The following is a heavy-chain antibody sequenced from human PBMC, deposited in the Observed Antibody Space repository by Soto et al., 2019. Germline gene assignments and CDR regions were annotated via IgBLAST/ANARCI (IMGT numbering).Heavy chain of an antibody. J-gene: IGHJ4*02. V-gene: IGHV3-21*01. Sequence: EVQLVESGGGLVKPGGSLRLSCAASGFTFSSYSMNWVRQAPGKGLEWVSSISSSSSYIYYADSVKGRFTISRDNAKNSLYLQMSGLRAEDTAVYYCARGSAVARAFDYWGQGTLVTVSS. CDR2: ISSSSSYI. D-gene: IGHD6-19*01. CDR1: GFTFSSYS. CDR3: ARGSAVARAFDY.